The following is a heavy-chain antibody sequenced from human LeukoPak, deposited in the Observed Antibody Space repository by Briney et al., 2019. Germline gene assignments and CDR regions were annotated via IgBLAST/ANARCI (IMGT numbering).Heavy chain of an antibody. J-gene: IGHJ5*02. CDR3: ASPRSYYDSSGYYIS. D-gene: IGHD3-22*01. V-gene: IGHV4-59*11. Sequence: SETLSLTCSVSGGSISSHYWSWMRQPPGKGLEWIGYIYYTGSTDYNPSLKSRVTISVDTSKNQLSLKLSSVTAADTAVYYCASPRSYYDSSGYYISWGQGTLVTVSS. CDR2: IYYTGST. CDR1: GGSISSHY.